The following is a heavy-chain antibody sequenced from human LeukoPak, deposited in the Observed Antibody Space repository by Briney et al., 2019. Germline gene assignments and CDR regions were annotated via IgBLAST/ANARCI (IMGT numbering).Heavy chain of an antibody. V-gene: IGHV4-30-4*01. CDR1: GGSISSGDYY. D-gene: IGHD3-22*01. CDR3: ARAQGSGYYYGKDPSLFDY. J-gene: IGHJ4*02. CDR2: IYYSGST. Sequence: PSQTLSLACTVSGGSISSGDYYWSWIRQPPGKGLEWIGYIYYSGSTYYNPSLKSRVTISVDTSKNQFSLKLSSVTAADTAVYYCARAQGSGYYYGKDPSLFDYWGQGTLVTVSS.